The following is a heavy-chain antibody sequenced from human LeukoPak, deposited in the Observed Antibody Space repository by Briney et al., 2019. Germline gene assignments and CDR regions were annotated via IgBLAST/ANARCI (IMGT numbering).Heavy chain of an antibody. Sequence: GGSLTLSCAASGFTFSSYEMNWVRQAPGQGLEWVSYISSSGSTIYYADSVKGRFTISRDNAKNSLYLQMNSLRAEDTAVYYCAGGIRFLEWLSKDDAFDIWGQGTMVTVSS. J-gene: IGHJ3*02. CDR1: GFTFSSYE. CDR3: AGGIRFLEWLSKDDAFDI. D-gene: IGHD3-3*01. V-gene: IGHV3-48*03. CDR2: ISSSGSTI.